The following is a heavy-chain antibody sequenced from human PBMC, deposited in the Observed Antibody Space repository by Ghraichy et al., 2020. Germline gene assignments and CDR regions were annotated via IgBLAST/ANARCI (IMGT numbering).Heavy chain of an antibody. CDR1: GGSISSYY. V-gene: IGHV4-59*01. J-gene: IGHJ5*02. CDR2: IYYSGST. Sequence: SETLSLTCTVSGGSISSYYWSWIRQPPGKGLEWIRYIYYSGSTNYNPSLKSRVTIAVDTSKNQSPLKLSSVTAADTAVYYCARDRASSGLLTPWGQGTLVTVSS. CDR3: ARDRASSGLLTP. D-gene: IGHD6-19*01.